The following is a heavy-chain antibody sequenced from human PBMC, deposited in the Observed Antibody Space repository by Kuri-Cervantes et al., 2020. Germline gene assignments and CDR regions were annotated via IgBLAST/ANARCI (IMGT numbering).Heavy chain of an antibody. V-gene: IGHV3-30*18. CDR1: GFIFSCYG. Sequence: GESLKISCAACGFIFSCYGMHWVRQAADEGQEWVAVISNDGSNKYYADFVKGRFTISRDNSKNTLYLQMNSLRAEDTAVYYCSKTDDYDFWRGYYSYYCDGMDVWGQGTTVTVSS. D-gene: IGHD3-3*01. J-gene: IGHJ6*02. CDR2: ISNDGSNK. CDR3: SKTDDYDFWRGYYSYYCDGMDV.